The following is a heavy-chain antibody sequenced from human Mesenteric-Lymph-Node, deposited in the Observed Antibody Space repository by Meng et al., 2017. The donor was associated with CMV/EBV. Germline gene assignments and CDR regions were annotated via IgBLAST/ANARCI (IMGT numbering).Heavy chain of an antibody. CDR1: GFTFSSYA. J-gene: IGHJ4*02. V-gene: IGHV3-23*03. D-gene: IGHD3-16*01. CDR2: IYSGGVTT. CDR3: AKDYACDY. Sequence: GGSLRLSCAASGFTFSSYAMSWVRQAPGKGLEWVSVIYSGGVTTYSADSVKGRFTISRDNSKNTLFLQMSSLRAEDTAVYYCAKDYACDYWGQGTLVTVSS.